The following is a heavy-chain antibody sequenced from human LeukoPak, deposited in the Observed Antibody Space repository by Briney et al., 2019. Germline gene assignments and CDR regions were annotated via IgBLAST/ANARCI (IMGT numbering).Heavy chain of an antibody. CDR3: ARLPSRGPHMLDAVDY. Sequence: SETLSLTCTVSGYSISSGYYWGWIRQPPGKGLEWIGSIYHSGSTYYNPSLKSRVTISVDTSKNQFSLKLSSVTAADTAVYYCARLPSRGPHMLDAVDYWGQGTLVTVSS. CDR2: IYHSGST. CDR1: GYSISSGYY. J-gene: IGHJ4*02. V-gene: IGHV4-38-2*02. D-gene: IGHD3-16*01.